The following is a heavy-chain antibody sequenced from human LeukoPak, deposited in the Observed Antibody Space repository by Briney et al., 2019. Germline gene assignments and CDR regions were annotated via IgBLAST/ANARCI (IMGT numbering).Heavy chain of an antibody. CDR3: ARTHYDRLGYFDY. D-gene: IGHD3-3*01. Sequence: GGSLRLSCTASGFTFSSYEMNWVRQAPGKGLEWVSYISSSGSTIYYADSVKGRLTISRDNAKNSLYLQMNSLRAEDTAVYYCARTHYDRLGYFDYWGQGTLVTVSS. CDR2: ISSSGSTI. J-gene: IGHJ4*02. V-gene: IGHV3-48*03. CDR1: GFTFSSYE.